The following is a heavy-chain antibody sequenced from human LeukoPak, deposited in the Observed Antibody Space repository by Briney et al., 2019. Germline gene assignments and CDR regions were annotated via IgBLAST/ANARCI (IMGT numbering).Heavy chain of an antibody. CDR3: ARDTSGYSTIWYPDYYNGMDV. CDR2: IKQDGSAK. D-gene: IGHD6-13*01. Sequence: GGSLRLSCVGSGFTFSTYWMSWVRQAPGKGLEWVANIKQDGSAKHYLDSVKGRFSIFRDNAKQSLFLHMNSLRAEDTAIYYCARDTSGYSTIWYPDYYNGMDVWGQGTTVTVSS. V-gene: IGHV3-7*01. J-gene: IGHJ6*02. CDR1: GFTFSTYW.